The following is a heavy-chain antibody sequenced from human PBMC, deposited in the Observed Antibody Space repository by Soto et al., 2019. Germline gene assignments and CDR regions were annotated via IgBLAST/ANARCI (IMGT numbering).Heavy chain of an antibody. J-gene: IGHJ4*02. CDR3: AKGLRFQYFRTSPIDYVAH. Sequence: VQLLEFGGGLVQPGESLRLSCAASGFTFSSYAMSWVRQAPGKGLEWVSASSGSGDNTYYADSVRGRFSISRDNSKNTLYLEIKSLRDEDTGVYYCAKGLRFQYFRTSPIDYVAHWGQGTLVTVSS. D-gene: IGHD3-10*01. V-gene: IGHV3-23*01. CDR2: SSGSGDNT. CDR1: GFTFSSYA.